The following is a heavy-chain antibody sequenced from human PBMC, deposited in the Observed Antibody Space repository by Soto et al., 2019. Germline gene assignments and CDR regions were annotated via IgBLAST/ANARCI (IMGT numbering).Heavy chain of an antibody. J-gene: IGHJ6*02. CDR2: IIPIFGTA. D-gene: IGHD2-2*01. CDR1: GGTFSSYA. V-gene: IGHV1-69*12. Sequence: QVQLVQSGAEVKKPGSSVKVSCKASGGTFSSYAISWVRQAPGQGLEWMGGIIPIFGTANYAQKVQGRVTITADESTRTAYMKLSSLRSEDTAVYYCARHVPAAGYYYGMDVWGQATTVTVSS. CDR3: ARHVPAAGYYYGMDV.